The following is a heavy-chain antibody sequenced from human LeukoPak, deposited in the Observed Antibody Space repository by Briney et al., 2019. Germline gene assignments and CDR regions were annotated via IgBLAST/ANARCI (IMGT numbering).Heavy chain of an antibody. D-gene: IGHD5-18*01. J-gene: IGHJ6*03. V-gene: IGHV1-69*05. Sequence: SVKVSCKASGGTFSSYAISWVRQAPGQGLEWMGGIIPIFGTANYAQKFQGRVTITTDESTSTAYMELSSLRSEDTAVYYCARGFGGAMVKSHYYYYMDVWGKGTTVTVSS. CDR3: ARGFGGAMVKSHYYYYMDV. CDR2: IIPIFGTA. CDR1: GGTFSSYA.